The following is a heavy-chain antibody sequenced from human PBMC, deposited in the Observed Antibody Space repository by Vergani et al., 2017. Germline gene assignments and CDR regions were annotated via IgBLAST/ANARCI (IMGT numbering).Heavy chain of an antibody. CDR3: ARDIFLLGLGKYCSSTSCYSMDV. CDR1: GYTFTGYY. D-gene: IGHD2-2*01. CDR2: NNTNTGNP. Sequence: QVQLVQSGAEVKKPGASVKVSCKASGYTFTGYYMHWVRQAPGQGLEWMGWNNTNTGNPTYAQGFTGRFVFSLDTSVSTAYLPISSLKAEDTAVYYCARDIFLLGLGKYCSSTSCYSMDVWGKGTTVTVSS. J-gene: IGHJ6*04. V-gene: IGHV7-4-1*02.